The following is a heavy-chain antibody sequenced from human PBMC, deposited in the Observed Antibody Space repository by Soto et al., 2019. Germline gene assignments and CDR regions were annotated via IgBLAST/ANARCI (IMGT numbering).Heavy chain of an antibody. CDR1: GGSISSYY. CDR2: VYYSGST. Sequence: SETLSLTCTVSGGSISSYYWSWIRQPPGKGLEWIGYVYYSGSTNYNPSLKGRVTISVDTSKNQFSLKLSSVTTADTAVYYCARGGDDYFYYMDVWGKGTTVTVSS. V-gene: IGHV4-59*01. CDR3: ARGGDDYFYYMDV. J-gene: IGHJ6*03. D-gene: IGHD3-16*01.